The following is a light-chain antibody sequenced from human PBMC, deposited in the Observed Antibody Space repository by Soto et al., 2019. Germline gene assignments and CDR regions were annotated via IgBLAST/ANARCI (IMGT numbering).Light chain of an antibody. V-gene: IGKV1-6*01. CDR1: QGIGHD. J-gene: IGKJ1*01. Sequence: GDRVTISCRASQGIGHDLGWYQKNPGKAPQLLIYEASTLQPGVASRFAGSGSGTDLTLTISSLQPEDFATYYCLQDYVYPWTFGQGTKVEVK. CDR2: EAS. CDR3: LQDYVYPWT.